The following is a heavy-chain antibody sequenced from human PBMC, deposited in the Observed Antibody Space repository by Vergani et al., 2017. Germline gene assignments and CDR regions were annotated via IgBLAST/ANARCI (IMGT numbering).Heavy chain of an antibody. CDR3: ASREEWFGELFLGDY. Sequence: QVQLVESGGGLVKPGGSLRLSCAASGFTFSDYYMNWVRQAPGKGLEWVSYISSSGSTIYYADSVKGRFTISRDNAKNSLYLQMNSLRAEETAVYYCASREEWFGELFLGDYWGQGTLVTVSS. V-gene: IGHV3-11*04. CDR2: ISSSGSTI. J-gene: IGHJ4*02. D-gene: IGHD3-10*01. CDR1: GFTFSDYY.